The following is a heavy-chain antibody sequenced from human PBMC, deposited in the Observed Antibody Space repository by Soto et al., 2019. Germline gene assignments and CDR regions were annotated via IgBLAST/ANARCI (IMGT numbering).Heavy chain of an antibody. D-gene: IGHD6-13*01. J-gene: IGHJ4*02. CDR3: ARSEPGYSSSWYDY. CDR2: IYYSGST. CDR1: GGSISSGGYY. V-gene: IGHV4-31*03. Sequence: TLSLTGTVSGGSISSGGYYWSWIRQHPGKGLEWIGYIYYSGSTYYNPSLKSRVTISVDASKNQFSLKLSSVTAADTAVYYCARSEPGYSSSWYDYWGQGTLVTVSS.